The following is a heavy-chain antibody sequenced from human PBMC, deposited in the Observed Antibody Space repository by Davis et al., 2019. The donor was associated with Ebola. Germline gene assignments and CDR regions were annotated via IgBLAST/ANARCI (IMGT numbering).Heavy chain of an antibody. Sequence: PGGSLRLSCAAAGFTFSTYAMSWVRQAPGKGLEWVSLISKSGDTTYYRDPVKVRFTISRDNSQNILYLQMHSLRAQDSAVYYCAKDVGCFGGSCYLGDLYYYYGMDVRGQGTTVTVSS. J-gene: IGHJ6*02. CDR1: GFTFSTYA. CDR2: ISKSGDTT. V-gene: IGHV3-23*01. CDR3: AKDVGCFGGSCYLGDLYYYYGMDV. D-gene: IGHD2-21*01.